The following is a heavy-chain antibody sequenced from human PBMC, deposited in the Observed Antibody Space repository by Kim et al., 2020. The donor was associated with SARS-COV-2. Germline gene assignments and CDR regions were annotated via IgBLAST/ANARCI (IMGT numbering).Heavy chain of an antibody. J-gene: IGHJ3*02. CDR2: IYYSGST. D-gene: IGHD3-22*01. CDR1: GGSISSGGYY. CDR3: ARARGGTMIVVVIGAFDI. Sequence: SETLSLTCTVSGGSISSGGYYWSWIRQHPGKGLEWIGYIYYSGSTYYNPSLKSRVTISVDTSKNQFSLKLSSVTAAGTDVYYCARARGGTMIVVVIGAFDIWGQGAMVTVSS. V-gene: IGHV4-31*03.